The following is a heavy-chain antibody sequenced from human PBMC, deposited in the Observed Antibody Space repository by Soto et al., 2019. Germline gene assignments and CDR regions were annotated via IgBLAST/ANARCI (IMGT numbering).Heavy chain of an antibody. Sequence: SSETLSLSCAVYGGSFSGYYWSWIRQPPGKGLEWIGEINHSGSTNYNPSVKSRVTMTRDTSTSTVYMELSSLRSEDTAVYYCAREEDGGILFDYWGQGTLVTVSS. CDR2: INHSGST. CDR1: GGSFSGYY. J-gene: IGHJ4*02. V-gene: IGHV4-34*10. D-gene: IGHD2-15*01. CDR3: AREEDGGILFDY.